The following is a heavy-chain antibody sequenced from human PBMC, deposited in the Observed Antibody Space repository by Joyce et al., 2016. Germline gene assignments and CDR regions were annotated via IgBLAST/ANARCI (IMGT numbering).Heavy chain of an antibody. CDR3: TGALAGTTTY. J-gene: IGHJ4*02. CDR2: INTDTGNP. Sequence: QAQLVQSGSELKKPGASVRISCKASGNIFSAYVINWVRQAPGQGLEWMGWINTDTGNPSYAQDFTGRFVFSLDTSVRTTYLRISSLKTEDTAVYFCTGALAGTTTYWGQGTLVSVFS. CDR1: GNIFSAYV. D-gene: IGHD1-1*01. V-gene: IGHV7-4-1*02.